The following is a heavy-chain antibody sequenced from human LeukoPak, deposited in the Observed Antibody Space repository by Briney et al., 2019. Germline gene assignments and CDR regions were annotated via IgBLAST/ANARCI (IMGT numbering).Heavy chain of an antibody. Sequence: PSETLSLTCAVSGGSISSSNWWSWVRQPPGQGLEWIGEIYHSGSTNYNPSLKSRVTISVDKSKNQFSLKLSSVTAADTAVYYCARPLVGSGSYAGLYYFDYWGQGTLVTVSS. V-gene: IGHV4-4*02. CDR3: ARPLVGSGSYAGLYYFDY. CDR2: IYHSGST. J-gene: IGHJ4*02. D-gene: IGHD3-10*01. CDR1: GGSISSSNW.